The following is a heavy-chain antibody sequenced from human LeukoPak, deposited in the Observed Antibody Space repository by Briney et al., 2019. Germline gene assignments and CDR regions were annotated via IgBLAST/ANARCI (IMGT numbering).Heavy chain of an antibody. CDR3: VRGYYDSSGYSSTFDI. CDR1: GVSISSSY. J-gene: IGHJ3*02. V-gene: IGHV4-59*01. Sequence: SETLSLTCTVSGVSISSSYWSWIRQPPGKGLEWIGYIHYSGSTNYTPTLKSRLTMSVDTSKNQFSLKLSSVTAADTAVYYCVRGYYDSSGYSSTFDIWGQGTMVTVSS. D-gene: IGHD3-22*01. CDR2: IHYSGST.